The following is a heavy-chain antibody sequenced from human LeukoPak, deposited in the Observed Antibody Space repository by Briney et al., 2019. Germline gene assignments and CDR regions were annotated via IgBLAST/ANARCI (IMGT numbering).Heavy chain of an antibody. CDR1: GGTFSSYA. D-gene: IGHD6-13*01. J-gene: IGHJ4*02. V-gene: IGHV1-69*05. CDR2: IIPIFGTA. CDR3: ARDFGGAAAGNYFDY. Sequence: ASVKVSCKASGGTFSSYAISWVRQAPGQGLEWMGGIIPIFGTANYAQKCQCRVTITTDEYKSTAYMELSSLRSEDTAVYYCARDFGGAAAGNYFDYWGQGTLVTVSS.